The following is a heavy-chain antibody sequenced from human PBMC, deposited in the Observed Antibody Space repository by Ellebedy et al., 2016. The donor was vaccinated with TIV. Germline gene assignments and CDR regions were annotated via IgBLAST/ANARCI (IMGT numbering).Heavy chain of an antibody. J-gene: IGHJ4*02. Sequence: GESLKISCAASGFTFSDYYMSWIRQAPGKGLEWVSYISSSGSTIYYADSVKGRFTISRDNAKNSLYLQMNSLRAEDTAVYYCARDGEYGELLSYFDYWGQGTLVTVSS. V-gene: IGHV3-11*01. CDR1: GFTFSDYY. D-gene: IGHD1-26*01. CDR2: ISSSGSTI. CDR3: ARDGEYGELLSYFDY.